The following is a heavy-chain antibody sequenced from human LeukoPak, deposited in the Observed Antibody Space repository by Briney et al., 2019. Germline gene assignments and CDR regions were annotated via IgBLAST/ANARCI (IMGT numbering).Heavy chain of an antibody. D-gene: IGHD6-19*01. J-gene: IGHJ6*03. CDR2: ISSSSSTI. Sequence: PGGSLRLSCAASGFTFSSYSMNWVRQAPGKGLEWVSYISSSSSTIYYADSVKGRFTISRDNGKNSLYLQMNSLRAEDTAVYYCARDWLGYYYMDVWGKGTTVTVSS. CDR1: GFTFSSYS. CDR3: ARDWLGYYYMDV. V-gene: IGHV3-48*01.